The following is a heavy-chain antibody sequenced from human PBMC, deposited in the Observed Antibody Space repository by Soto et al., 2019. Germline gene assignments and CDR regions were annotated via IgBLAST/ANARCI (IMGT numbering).Heavy chain of an antibody. Sequence: GASVKVSCKASGYTFTSYDINWVRQATGQGLEWMGWMNPNSGNTGYAQKFQSRVTMTRNTSISTAYMELSSLRSEDTAVYYCARRRETCSGGSCPPKRNWFDPWGQGTLVTVSS. CDR3: ARRRETCSGGSCPPKRNWFDP. D-gene: IGHD2-15*01. V-gene: IGHV1-8*01. CDR1: GYTFTSYD. CDR2: MNPNSGNT. J-gene: IGHJ5*02.